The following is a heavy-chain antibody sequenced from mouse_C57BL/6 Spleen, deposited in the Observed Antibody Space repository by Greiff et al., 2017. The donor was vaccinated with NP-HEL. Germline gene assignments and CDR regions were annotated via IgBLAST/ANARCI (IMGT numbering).Heavy chain of an antibody. CDR1: GYTFTSYW. V-gene: IGHV1-52*01. D-gene: IGHD2-1*01. CDR3: ARGSLCYGNLYYAMDY. J-gene: IGHJ4*01. CDR2: IDPSDSET. Sequence: QVQLQQPGAELVRPGSSVKLSCKASGYTFTSYWMYWVKQRPIQGLEWIGNIDPSDSETHYNQKFKDKATLTVDKSSSTAYMQLSSLTSEDSAVYYCARGSLCYGNLYYAMDYWGQGTSGTVSS.